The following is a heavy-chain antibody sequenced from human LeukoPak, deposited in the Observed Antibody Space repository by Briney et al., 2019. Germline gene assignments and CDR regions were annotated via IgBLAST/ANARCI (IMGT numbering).Heavy chain of an antibody. J-gene: IGHJ4*02. CDR2: TSWNSGNI. CDR1: GLTFSDLW. V-gene: IGHV3-9*01. D-gene: IGHD6-19*01. Sequence: GGSLSLSCVLYGLTFSDLWMRWVRQAPGRGMEWVSGTSWNSGNIGYADSVKGRFTISRDNAKNSLYLQMNRLRAEDTALYYCAKDIHRWSIAVAGQPFDYWGQGTLVTVSS. CDR3: AKDIHRWSIAVAGQPFDY.